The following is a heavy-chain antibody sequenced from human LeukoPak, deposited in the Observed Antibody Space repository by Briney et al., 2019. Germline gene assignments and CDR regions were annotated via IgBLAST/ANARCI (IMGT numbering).Heavy chain of an antibody. CDR2: IYTSGST. CDR3: ARDSRGYDILTGYLNWFDP. V-gene: IGHV4-4*08. Sequence: NPSETVSLPCTVSGGSISSYYWSWIRQPPGKGLEWIGYIYTSGSTNYNPSLKSRVTMSVDTSKNQFSLKLSSVTAADTAVYYCARDSRGYDILTGYLNWFDPWGQGTLVTVSS. D-gene: IGHD3-9*01. CDR1: GGSISSYY. J-gene: IGHJ5*02.